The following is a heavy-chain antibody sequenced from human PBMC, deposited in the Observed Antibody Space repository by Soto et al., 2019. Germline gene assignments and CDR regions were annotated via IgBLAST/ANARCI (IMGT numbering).Heavy chain of an antibody. J-gene: IGHJ4*02. D-gene: IGHD3-3*01. CDR3: ARYYDFWSGYYTLPPLFDY. CDR1: GFTFSSYS. V-gene: IGHV3-48*01. CDR2: ISSSSSTI. Sequence: PGGSLRLSCAASGFTFSSYSMNWVRQAPGKGLEWVSYISSSSSTIYYADSVKGRFTIPRDNAKNSLYLQMNSLRAEDTAVYYCARYYDFWSGYYTLPPLFDYWGQGTLVTVSS.